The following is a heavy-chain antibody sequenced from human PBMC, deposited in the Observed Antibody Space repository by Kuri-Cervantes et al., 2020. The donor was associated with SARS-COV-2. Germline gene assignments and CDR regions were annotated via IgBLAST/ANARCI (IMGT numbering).Heavy chain of an antibody. D-gene: IGHD5-24*01. V-gene: IGHV4-38-2*01. CDR2: IYHSGST. CDR3: ARREMATMSFDY. CDR1: GYSISSGYY. J-gene: IGHJ4*02. Sequence: SQTLSLTCAVSGYSISSGYYWGWIRQPPGKGLEWIGSIYHSGSTYYNPSLKSRVTISVDTSKNQFSLKPSSVTAADTAVYYCARREMATMSFDYRGQGTLVTVSS.